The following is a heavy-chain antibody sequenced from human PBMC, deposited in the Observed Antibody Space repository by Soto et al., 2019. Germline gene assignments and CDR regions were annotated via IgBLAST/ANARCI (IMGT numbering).Heavy chain of an antibody. CDR2: LYYSGST. CDR3: ARGQAFWTGYYRMPYYFDY. J-gene: IGHJ4*02. CDR1: DGSVSSGSYY. D-gene: IGHD3-3*01. Sequence: SETLSLTCTVSDGSVSSGSYYWSWIRQPPGKGLEYIGYLYYSGSTNYDPSLESRVTISVDTPKNQFSLELTSVTAADTAVYYCARGQAFWTGYYRMPYYFDYWGQGTLVTVSS. V-gene: IGHV4-61*01.